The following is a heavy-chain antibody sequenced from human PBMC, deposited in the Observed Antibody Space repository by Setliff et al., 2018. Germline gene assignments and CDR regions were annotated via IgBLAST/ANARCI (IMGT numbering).Heavy chain of an antibody. V-gene: IGHV5-51*01. CDR1: GYSFTTYW. D-gene: IGHD4-17*01. J-gene: IGHJ5*02. CDR2: IYPGDSDT. Sequence: PGESLKISCKASGYSFTTYWIGWVRQMPGKGLEWMGIIYPGDSDTRYSPSFQGHVTISADESIDTAYLQWSSLKASDTAIYYCARQGDYDRVDPWGQGTLVTVSS. CDR3: ARQGDYDRVDP.